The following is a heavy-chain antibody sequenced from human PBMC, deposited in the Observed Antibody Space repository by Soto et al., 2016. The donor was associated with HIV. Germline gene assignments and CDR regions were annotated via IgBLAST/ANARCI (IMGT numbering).Heavy chain of an antibody. CDR1: GFRFDEYV. Sequence: DVHVVQSRGGVVEPGGSLRLSCVVSGFRFDEYVFHWVRQTPGKGLEWVSLISGDGNSPYYADSVEGRFTISRDNSGDSLYLQMNSLTIGDSGIYYCVKELLGESIAGRRGCFDSWGQGIVVAVSS. J-gene: IGHJ4*02. V-gene: IGHV3-43*02. CDR3: VKELLGESIAGRRGCFDS. CDR2: ISGDGNSP. D-gene: IGHD6-13*01.